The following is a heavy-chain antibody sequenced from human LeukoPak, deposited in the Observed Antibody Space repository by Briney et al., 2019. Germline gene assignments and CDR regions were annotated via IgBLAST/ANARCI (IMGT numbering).Heavy chain of an antibody. CDR3: ARPGIAAAGYYYYYYGMDV. D-gene: IGHD6-13*01. CDR1: GFTFSSYA. CDR2: ISYDGSNK. Sequence: GRSLRLSCAASGFTFSSYAMHWVRQAPGKGLEWVAVISYDGSNKYYADSVKGRFTISRDNSKNTLYLRMNSLRAEDTAVYYCARPGIAAAGYYYYYYGMDVWGQGTTVTVSS. V-gene: IGHV3-30-3*01. J-gene: IGHJ6*02.